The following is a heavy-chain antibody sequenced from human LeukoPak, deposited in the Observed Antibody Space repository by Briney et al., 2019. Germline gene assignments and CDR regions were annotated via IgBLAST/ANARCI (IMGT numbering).Heavy chain of an antibody. CDR1: GYTFTDYY. CDR2: INPNSGGT. CDR3: ARSDYLNWFDP. V-gene: IGHV1-2*02. Sequence: ASVKVSCKASGYTFTDYYLHWVRQAPGQGLEWMGWINPNSGGTIYAQKFQGRDTMTRDTSISTAYMELSRLRSDDTAVYYCARSDYLNWFDPWGQGTLVTVSS. J-gene: IGHJ5*02. D-gene: IGHD3-16*01.